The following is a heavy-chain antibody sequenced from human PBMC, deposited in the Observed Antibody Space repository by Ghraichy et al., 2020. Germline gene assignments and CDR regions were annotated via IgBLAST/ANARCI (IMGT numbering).Heavy chain of an antibody. Sequence: SETLSLTCTVSGGSVSSGSYYWSWIRQPPGKGLEWIGYIYYSGSTNYNPSLKSRVTISVDTSKNQFSLKLSSVTAADTAVYYCSRLPHYGGNPAVDYWGQGTLVTVSA. V-gene: IGHV4-61*01. J-gene: IGHJ4*02. D-gene: IGHD4-23*01. CDR2: IYYSGST. CDR1: GGSVSSGSYY. CDR3: SRLPHYGGNPAVDY.